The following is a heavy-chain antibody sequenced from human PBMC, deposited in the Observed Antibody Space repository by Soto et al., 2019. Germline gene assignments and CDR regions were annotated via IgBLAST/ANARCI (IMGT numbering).Heavy chain of an antibody. CDR2: MHRGGTT. V-gene: IGHV3-53*01. Sequence: PGGSLRLSCVVSGFSVSATSIFWVRQATGKGLEWVSLMHRGGTTDNADSVKGRFTTSRDESKNTLYLHMNGLRVEDTAVYYCARVNTTLVDHFDCWGQGTLVTV. CDR3: ARVNTTLVDHFDC. D-gene: IGHD5-18*01. J-gene: IGHJ4*02. CDR1: GFSVSATS.